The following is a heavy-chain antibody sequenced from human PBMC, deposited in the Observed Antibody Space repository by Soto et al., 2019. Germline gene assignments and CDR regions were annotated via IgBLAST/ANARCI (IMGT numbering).Heavy chain of an antibody. CDR2: IYHSGST. CDR1: GGSISSGGYS. Sequence: PSETLSLTCAVSGGSISSGGYSWSWIRQPPGKGLEWIGYIYHSGSTYYNPSLKSRVTISVGRSKNQFSLKLSSVTAADTAVYYCARGPKFTYYYDSSGYYLDYWGQGTLVTVSS. V-gene: IGHV4-30-2*01. CDR3: ARGPKFTYYYDSSGYYLDY. J-gene: IGHJ4*02. D-gene: IGHD3-22*01.